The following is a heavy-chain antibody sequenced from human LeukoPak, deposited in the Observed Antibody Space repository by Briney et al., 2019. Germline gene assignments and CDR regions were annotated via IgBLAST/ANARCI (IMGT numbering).Heavy chain of an antibody. CDR2: ISYDGSNK. D-gene: IGHD6-19*01. CDR3: AKDLSSGWYFDY. CDR1: GFTFSSYG. V-gene: IGHV3-30*18. Sequence: GGSLRLSCAASGFTFSSYGMHWVRQAPGKGLEWVAVISYDGSNKYYADSVKGRFTISRDNSKNTLYLQMNSLRAEDTAVYYCAKDLSSGWYFDYWGQGTLDTVSS. J-gene: IGHJ4*02.